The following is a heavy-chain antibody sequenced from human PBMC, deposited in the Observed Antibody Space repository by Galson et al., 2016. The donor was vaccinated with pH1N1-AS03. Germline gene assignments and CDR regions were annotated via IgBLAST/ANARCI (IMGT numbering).Heavy chain of an antibody. Sequence: SLRLSCAASGFSFSNYWMSWVRQAPGKGLEWVANIKPDGSEKYYVDSLKGRFTISRDNSKSTLYLQMNSLRAEDTAVYYCAKDKDSYYGPDYWGQGTLVTVSS. D-gene: IGHD1-26*01. J-gene: IGHJ4*02. CDR2: IKPDGSEK. V-gene: IGHV3-7*01. CDR1: GFSFSNYW. CDR3: AKDKDSYYGPDY.